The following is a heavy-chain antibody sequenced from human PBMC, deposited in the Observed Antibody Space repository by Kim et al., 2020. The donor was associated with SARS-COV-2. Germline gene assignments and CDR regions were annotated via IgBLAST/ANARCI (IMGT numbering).Heavy chain of an antibody. CDR3: AKGGGYGDPFDY. J-gene: IGHJ4*02. Sequence: YYADSVKGRFTISRDNSKNTLYLQMNSLRAEDTAVYYCAKGGGYGDPFDYWGQGTLVTVSS. V-gene: IGHV3-23*01. D-gene: IGHD4-17*01.